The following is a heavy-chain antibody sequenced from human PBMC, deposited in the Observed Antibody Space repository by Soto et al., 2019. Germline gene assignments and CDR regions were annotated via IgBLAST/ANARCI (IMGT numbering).Heavy chain of an antibody. Sequence: SETLSLTCTVSGGSISSINHHFSNHYCRWIRLSPGKGLEWFGYISNIGFTRYNPSLKSRVSISVDTSKNQFSLKLTSVTAADTAVYYCAFYGYYYGSGNISLKWVDYYYGMDVWGQGTTVT. V-gene: IGHV4-59*08. CDR3: AFYGYYYGSGNISLKWVDYYYGMDV. D-gene: IGHD3-10*01. CDR2: ISNIGFT. J-gene: IGHJ6*02. CDR1: GGSISSINHHFSNHY.